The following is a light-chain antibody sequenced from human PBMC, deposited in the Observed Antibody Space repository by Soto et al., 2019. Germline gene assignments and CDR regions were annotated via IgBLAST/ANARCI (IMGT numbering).Light chain of an antibody. Sequence: QSVLTQPPSASGSPGQSVTISCAGTSSDVGGYNYVSWYQQYPGKVPKLMIYEVSERPSGVPDRFSGSKSGNTAFLTVSGPQAEDEADYYCLSYADTAYVFGTGTKVTVL. CDR2: EVS. V-gene: IGLV2-8*01. CDR3: LSYADTAYV. CDR1: SSDVGGYNY. J-gene: IGLJ1*01.